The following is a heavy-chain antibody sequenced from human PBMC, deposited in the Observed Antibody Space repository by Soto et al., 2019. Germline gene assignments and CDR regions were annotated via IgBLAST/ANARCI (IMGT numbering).Heavy chain of an antibody. Sequence: PSETLSLTCTVSGGSISSYYWSWIRQPPGKGLEWIGYIYYSGSTYYNPSLKSRVTISVDTSKNQFSLKLSSVTAADTAVYYCASPKIAFYNWFDPWGQGTPVTVSS. J-gene: IGHJ5*02. D-gene: IGHD3-3*02. CDR3: ASPKIAFYNWFDP. V-gene: IGHV4-59*04. CDR1: GGSISSYY. CDR2: IYYSGST.